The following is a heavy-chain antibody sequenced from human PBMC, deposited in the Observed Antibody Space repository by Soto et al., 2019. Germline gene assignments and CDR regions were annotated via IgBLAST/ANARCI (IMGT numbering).Heavy chain of an antibody. J-gene: IGHJ4*02. V-gene: IGHV3-53*04. CDR2: IYSGGST. D-gene: IGHD5-12*01. CDR1: GFTVSSNY. Sequence: GGSLRLSCAASGFTVSSNYMSWVRQAPGKGLEWVSVIYSGGSTYYADSVKGRFTISRHNSKDTLYLQMNSLRAEDTAVYYCARAKSGYDSAFDYWGQGTLVTVSS. CDR3: ARAKSGYDSAFDY.